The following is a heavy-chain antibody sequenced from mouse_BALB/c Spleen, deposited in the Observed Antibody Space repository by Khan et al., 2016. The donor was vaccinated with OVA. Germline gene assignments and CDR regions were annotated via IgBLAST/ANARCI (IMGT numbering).Heavy chain of an antibody. D-gene: IGHD2-3*01. CDR2: ISYSGST. J-gene: IGHJ4*01. CDR3: ARDGSRYNYAMDY. V-gene: IGHV3-2*02. Sequence: EVQLQESGPGLVKPSQSLSLTCTVTGYSITSDYARNWIRQFPGNKLEWMGYISYSGSTNNNPALKSRISITRDTSKNQFFLQLNSVTTEDTATYYCARDGSRYNYAMDYWGQGTSVTVSS. CDR1: GYSITSDYA.